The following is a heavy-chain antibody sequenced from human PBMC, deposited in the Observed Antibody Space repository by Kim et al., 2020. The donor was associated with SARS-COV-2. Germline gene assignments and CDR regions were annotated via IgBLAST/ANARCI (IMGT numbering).Heavy chain of an antibody. CDR1: GGSISSGGYY. CDR2: IYYSGST. J-gene: IGHJ6*02. V-gene: IGHV4-31*03. Sequence: SETLSLTCTVSGGSISSGGYYWSWIRQHPGKGLEWIGYIYYSGSTYYNPSLKSRVTISVDTSKNQFSLKLSSVTAADTAVYYCAREGSSGFGNNYYYYGMDVWGQGTTVTVSS. D-gene: IGHD3-22*01. CDR3: AREGSSGFGNNYYYYGMDV.